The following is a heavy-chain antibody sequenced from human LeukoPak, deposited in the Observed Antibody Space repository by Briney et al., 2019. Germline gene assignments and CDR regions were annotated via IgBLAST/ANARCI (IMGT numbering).Heavy chain of an antibody. J-gene: IGHJ4*02. Sequence: SETLSLTCTVSGGSISSSSYYWGWIRQPPGKGLEWIGYIYYSGSTNYNPSLKSRVTISVDTSKNQFSLKLSSVTVADTAVYYCARVGYSYGYSYFDYWGQGTLVTVSS. CDR3: ARVGYSYGYSYFDY. D-gene: IGHD5-18*01. CDR1: GGSISSSSYY. V-gene: IGHV4-61*05. CDR2: IYYSGST.